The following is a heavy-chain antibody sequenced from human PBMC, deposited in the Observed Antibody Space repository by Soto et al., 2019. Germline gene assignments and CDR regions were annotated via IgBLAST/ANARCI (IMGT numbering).Heavy chain of an antibody. CDR3: AKDVVYSPPSPRSFEFDY. CDR1: GFTFSSYA. Sequence: PGGSLRLSCAASGFTFSSYAMSWVRQAPGKGLEWVSAISGSGGSTYYADSVKGRFTISRDNSKNTLYLQMNSLRAEDTAVYYCAKDVVYSPPSPRSFEFDYWGQGTLITVSS. V-gene: IGHV3-23*01. D-gene: IGHD2-8*02. J-gene: IGHJ4*02. CDR2: ISGSGGST.